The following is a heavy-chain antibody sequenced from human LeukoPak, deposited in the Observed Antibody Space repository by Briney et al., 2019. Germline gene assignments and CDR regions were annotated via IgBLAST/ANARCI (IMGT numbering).Heavy chain of an antibody. D-gene: IGHD3-22*01. CDR3: ASRGDPRSSGYYHATNYYGMDV. CDR2: INHSGST. J-gene: IGHJ6*02. V-gene: IGHV4-34*01. CDR1: GGSVSGYY. Sequence: SETLSLACGVYGGSVSGYYWNWIRQPPGKGLEWIGEINHSGSTSYNPSLKSRVTISLDTSKNQFSLKLRSMTAADTAVYYCASRGDPRSSGYYHATNYYGMDVWGQGTTVTVSS.